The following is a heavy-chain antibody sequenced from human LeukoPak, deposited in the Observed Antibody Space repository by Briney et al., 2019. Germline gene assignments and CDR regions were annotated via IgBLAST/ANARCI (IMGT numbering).Heavy chain of an antibody. CDR3: ARSRDFWRGYRFDY. Sequence: SQTLSLTCAVSGGYISSDDYFWSWIRQPPGKGLEWIGYIYHRGSTSYNPSLKRRVTISLDKSRNQFSLTLISVTAADTAVYYCARSRDFWRGYRFDYWGQGTLVTVSS. J-gene: IGHJ4*02. V-gene: IGHV4-30-2*01. D-gene: IGHD3-3*01. CDR2: IYHRGST. CDR1: GGYISSDDYF.